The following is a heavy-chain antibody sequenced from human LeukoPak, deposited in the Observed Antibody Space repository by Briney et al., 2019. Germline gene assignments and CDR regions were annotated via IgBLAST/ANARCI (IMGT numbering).Heavy chain of an antibody. D-gene: IGHD6-19*01. CDR1: GGSISSYY. J-gene: IGHJ6*02. CDR3: ARLGSSGWYELDV. CDR2: ISYSGST. Sequence: KPSETLSLTCTVSGGSISSYYWSWIRQPPGKGLEWIGYISYSGSTNYNPSLKSRVTISVDTSKSQFSLKLSSVTAADTAVYYCARLGSSGWYELDVWGQGTTVTVPS. V-gene: IGHV4-59*08.